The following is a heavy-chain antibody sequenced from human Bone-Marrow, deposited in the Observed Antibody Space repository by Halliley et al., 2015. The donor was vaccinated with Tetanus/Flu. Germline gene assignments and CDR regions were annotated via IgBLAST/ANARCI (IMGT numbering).Heavy chain of an antibody. D-gene: IGHD5-18*01. V-gene: IGHV4-59*01. CDR3: ARVTAPRLIDS. Sequence: WIGYFYHSGSPPYSPSLKRRVTISVDPSKNQISLNLGSVPAADTAVYFCARVTAPRLIDSWGQGTLVTVAS. CDR2: FYHSGSP. J-gene: IGHJ4*02.